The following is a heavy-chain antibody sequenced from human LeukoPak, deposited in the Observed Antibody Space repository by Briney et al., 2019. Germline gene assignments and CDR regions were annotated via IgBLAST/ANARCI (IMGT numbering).Heavy chain of an antibody. V-gene: IGHV3-30*18. J-gene: IGHJ4*02. CDR1: GFTLSSYG. CDR3: AKGVGTQFDY. CDR2: ISYDGSNK. D-gene: IGHD2-2*01. Sequence: GGSLRLSCAASGFTLSSYGMHWVRQAPGKGLEWVAVISYDGSNKYYADSVKGRFTISRDNSKNTLYLQMNSLRAEDTAVYYCAKGVGTQFDYWGQGTLVTVSS.